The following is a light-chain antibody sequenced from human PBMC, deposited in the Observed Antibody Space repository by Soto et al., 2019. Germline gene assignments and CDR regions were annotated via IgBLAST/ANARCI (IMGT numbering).Light chain of an antibody. CDR2: GAS. CDR1: QSVSSN. Sequence: EIVMTQSPATLSVSPGERATLSCRASQSVSSNLAWYQQKPGQAPRLLIYGASTRATGIPARFSGSGSGTESTITISSLQSEDFAVYYCQQYNNWLWTFGQGTKVELK. V-gene: IGKV3-15*01. J-gene: IGKJ1*01. CDR3: QQYNNWLWT.